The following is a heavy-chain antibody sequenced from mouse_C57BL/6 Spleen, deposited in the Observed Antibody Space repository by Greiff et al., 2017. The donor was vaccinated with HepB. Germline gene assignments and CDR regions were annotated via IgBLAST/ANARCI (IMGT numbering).Heavy chain of an antibody. CDR2: INPNNGGT. CDR1: GYTFTDYN. D-gene: IGHD3-2*01. CDR3: ASSEGRVWTAPATWYFDV. Sequence: EVQLQQSGPELVKPGASVKIPCKASGYTFTDYNMDWVKQSHGKSLEWIGDINPNNGGTIYNQKFKGKATLTVDKSSSTAYLELRSLTSEDTAVYYCASSEGRVWTAPATWYFDVWGTVTTLTVSS. J-gene: IGHJ1*03. V-gene: IGHV1-18*01.